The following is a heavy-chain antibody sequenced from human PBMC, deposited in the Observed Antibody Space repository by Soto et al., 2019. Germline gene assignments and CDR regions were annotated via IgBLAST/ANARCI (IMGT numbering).Heavy chain of an antibody. CDR3: ARNRYGGYDFDY. D-gene: IGHD5-12*01. Sequence: QVQLQESGPGLVKPSGTLSLTCAVSSGSITSSNWWSWVRQPRGKGLEWIGEVSHTGNTNYIPSLKSRVTISVDKSRNQFSLRLSSVTAADTAVYYCARNRYGGYDFDYWGQGTLVTVSS. V-gene: IGHV4-4*02. CDR1: SGSITSSNW. J-gene: IGHJ4*02. CDR2: VSHTGNT.